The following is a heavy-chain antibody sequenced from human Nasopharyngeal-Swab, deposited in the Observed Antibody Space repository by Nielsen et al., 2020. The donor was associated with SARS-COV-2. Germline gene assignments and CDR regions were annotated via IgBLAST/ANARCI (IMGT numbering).Heavy chain of an antibody. D-gene: IGHD2-15*01. CDR1: GFTSSNYA. CDR3: AKQYRKYCSGGTCYLIDY. CDR2: ISGSGSRT. J-gene: IGHJ4*02. Sequence: GGSLRLSCAASGFTSSNYAMSWVRQAPGKGLEWVSTISGSGSRTYYADSVKGRFTISRDNAKNTLYLHMTGLRAEDTAVYYCAKQYRKYCSGGTCYLIDYWGQGTLVSVSS. V-gene: IGHV3-23*01.